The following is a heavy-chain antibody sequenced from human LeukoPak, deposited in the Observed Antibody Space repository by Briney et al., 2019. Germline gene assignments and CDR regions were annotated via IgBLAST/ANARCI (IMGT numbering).Heavy chain of an antibody. D-gene: IGHD5-12*01. CDR2: IYTSGST. V-gene: IGHV4-4*09. Sequence: SETLSLTCTVSGGSISSYYWSWIRQPPGKGLEWIGYIYTSGSTNYSPSLKSRVTISVDTSKNQFSLKLSSVTAADTAVYYCARKPGESGYNDDHFDYWGQGTLVTVSS. CDR3: ARKPGESGYNDDHFDY. CDR1: GGSISSYY. J-gene: IGHJ4*02.